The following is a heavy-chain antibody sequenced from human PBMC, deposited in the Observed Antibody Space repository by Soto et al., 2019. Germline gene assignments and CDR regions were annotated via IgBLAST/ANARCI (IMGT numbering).Heavy chain of an antibody. CDR1: GFTFSDFS. D-gene: IGHD6-6*01. Sequence: PGGSLRLSCAACGFTFSDFSISWVRKAPGKGLEWVSTFTAAGINTFYADSVKGRFTISRDNSKSTLYLHVNSLRVDDTAVYYCAKMRGGNLQKLFHVWGHCTLVTVCS. V-gene: IGHV3-23*01. J-gene: IGHJ1*01. CDR3: AKMRGGNLQKLFHV. CDR2: FTAAGINT.